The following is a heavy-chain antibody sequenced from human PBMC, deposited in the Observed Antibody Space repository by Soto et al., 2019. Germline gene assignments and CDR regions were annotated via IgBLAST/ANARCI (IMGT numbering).Heavy chain of an antibody. CDR2: IIPILGSA. CDR3: ARVEAGAYFQDYYGMDV. CDR1: GGTFSNYA. V-gene: IGHV1-69*11. Sequence: QVQLVQSGAEVKKPGSSVKVSCKASGGTFSNYAISWVRQAPGQGLESMGGIIPILGSANYAQKFQGRVTVTADESTSTVYMELSSLRSEDTAVYYCARVEAGAYFQDYYGMDVWCQGTTVTVSS. J-gene: IGHJ6*02. D-gene: IGHD3-16*01.